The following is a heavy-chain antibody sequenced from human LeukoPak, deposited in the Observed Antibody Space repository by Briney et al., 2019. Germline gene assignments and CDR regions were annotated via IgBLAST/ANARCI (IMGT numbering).Heavy chain of an antibody. CDR2: IHYSGST. CDR1: GGSISIYY. J-gene: IGHJ3*02. V-gene: IGHV4-59*08. D-gene: IGHD5-24*01. Sequence: SETLSLTCTVSGGSISIYYWSWIRQPPGKGLEWIGYIHYSGSTNYNPSLKSRVTISVDTSKNQFSLKLSSVTAADTAVYYCARHGRWLQSDAFDIWGQGTMVTVSS. CDR3: ARHGRWLQSDAFDI.